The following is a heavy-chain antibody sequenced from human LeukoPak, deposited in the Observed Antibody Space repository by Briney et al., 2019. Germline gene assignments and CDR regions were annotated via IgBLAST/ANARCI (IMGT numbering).Heavy chain of an antibody. Sequence: PGGSLRLSCAASGFTFSSYAMSWVRQAPGRGLEWVSTISGSGVSTYYADSVKGRFTISRDNSKNTLYLQMNSLRAEDTAVYYCAKLTDYCSSTSCYTVDYWGQGTLVTVSS. V-gene: IGHV3-23*01. CDR1: GFTFSSYA. D-gene: IGHD2-2*02. CDR3: AKLTDYCSSTSCYTVDY. CDR2: ISGSGVST. J-gene: IGHJ4*02.